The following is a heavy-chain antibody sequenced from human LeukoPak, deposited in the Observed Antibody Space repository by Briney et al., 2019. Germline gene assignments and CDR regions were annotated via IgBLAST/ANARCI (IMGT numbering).Heavy chain of an antibody. CDR3: AADRITIFGVVPYGMDV. D-gene: IGHD3-3*01. V-gene: IGHV1-58*01. CDR2: IVVGSGNT. CDR1: GFTFTSSA. Sequence: SVKVSCKASGFTFTSSAVQWVRQARGQRLEWMGWIVVGSGNTNYAQKFQERVTITRDMSTSTAYMELSSLRSEDTAVYYCAADRITIFGVVPYGMDVWGQGTTVTVSS. J-gene: IGHJ6*02.